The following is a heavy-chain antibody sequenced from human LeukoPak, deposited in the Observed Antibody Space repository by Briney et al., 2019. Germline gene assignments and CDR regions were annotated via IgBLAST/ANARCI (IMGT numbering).Heavy chain of an antibody. V-gene: IGHV3-23*01. CDR1: GFTFSSYA. D-gene: IGHD5-18*01. Sequence: GGSLRLSCAASGFTFSSYAMSWVRQAPGKGLEWVSAISGSGGSTYYADSAKGRFTISRDNSKNTLYLQMNSLRAEDTAVYYCARGNVDTAMVLDYWGQGTLVTVSS. CDR2: ISGSGGST. CDR3: ARGNVDTAMVLDY. J-gene: IGHJ4*02.